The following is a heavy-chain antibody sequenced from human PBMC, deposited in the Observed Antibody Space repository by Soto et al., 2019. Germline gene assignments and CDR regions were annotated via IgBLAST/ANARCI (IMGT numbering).Heavy chain of an antibody. CDR3: ARDRIVVVQAADFFLDY. Sequence: GGSLILSCAASGFTFSSYGMHWVRQAPGKGLEWVAVIWYDGSNKYYADSVKGRFTISRDNSKNTLYLQMNSLRAEDTAVYYCARDRIVVVQAADFFLDYWGQGTLVTSPQ. D-gene: IGHD2-2*01. V-gene: IGHV3-33*01. CDR1: GFTFSSYG. J-gene: IGHJ4*02. CDR2: IWYDGSNK.